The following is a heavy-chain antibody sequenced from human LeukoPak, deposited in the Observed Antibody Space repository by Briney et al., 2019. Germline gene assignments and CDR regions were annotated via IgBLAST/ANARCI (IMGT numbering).Heavy chain of an antibody. J-gene: IGHJ4*02. CDR1: GFTFGNSW. CDR2: INADGNTA. CDR3: AREGRVSGYDFDC. Sequence: GGSLRLSCAASGFTFGNSWVHWVRQAPGKGLVWVSLINADGNTATYADSVKGRFTISRDNAKNTMYLQMNSLRVEDTAVYYCAREGRVSGYDFDCWGQGTLVTVSS. D-gene: IGHD5-12*01. V-gene: IGHV3-74*01.